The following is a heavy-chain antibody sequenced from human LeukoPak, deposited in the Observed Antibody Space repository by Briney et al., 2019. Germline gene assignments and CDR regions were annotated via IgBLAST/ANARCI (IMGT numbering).Heavy chain of an antibody. J-gene: IGHJ4*02. CDR1: GYTFTSYG. CDR3: ARDKGRILRFLEWSFDY. D-gene: IGHD3-3*01. CDR2: INPNSGGT. Sequence: ASVKVSCKASGYTFTSYGISWVRQAPGQGLEWMGWINPNSGGTNYAQKFQGRVTMTRDTSISTAYMELSRLRSDDTAVYYCARDKGRILRFLEWSFDYWGQGTLVTVSS. V-gene: IGHV1-2*02.